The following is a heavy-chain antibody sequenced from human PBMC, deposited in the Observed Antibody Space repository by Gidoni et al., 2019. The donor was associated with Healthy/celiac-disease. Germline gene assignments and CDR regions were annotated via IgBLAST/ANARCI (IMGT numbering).Heavy chain of an antibody. J-gene: IGHJ4*02. CDR1: VGSISSYY. CDR2: IYTRGST. D-gene: IGHD5-12*01. CDR3: ARDASGYDRLDY. V-gene: IGHV4-4*07. Sequence: QVQLQESRPGLVKLSETLSLTCSVSVGSISSYYWSWIRQPAGKGLEWIERIYTRGSTNYHPSLKSRVTMSVDTSKNQFSLKLSSVTAADTAVYYCARDASGYDRLDYWGQGTLVTVSS.